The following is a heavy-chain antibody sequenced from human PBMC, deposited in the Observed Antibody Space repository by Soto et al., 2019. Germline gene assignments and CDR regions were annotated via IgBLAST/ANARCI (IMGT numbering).Heavy chain of an antibody. CDR1: GFTVSSNY. D-gene: IGHD3-16*02. J-gene: IGHJ6*03. CDR2: IYSGGST. Sequence: GGSLRLSCAASGFTVSSNYMSWVRQAPGKGLEWVSVIYSGGSTYYADSVKGRFTISRDNSKNTLYLQMNSLRAEDTAVYYCARVAELSFLSYYYYYMDVWGKGTTVTVSS. V-gene: IGHV3-66*01. CDR3: ARVAELSFLSYYYYYMDV.